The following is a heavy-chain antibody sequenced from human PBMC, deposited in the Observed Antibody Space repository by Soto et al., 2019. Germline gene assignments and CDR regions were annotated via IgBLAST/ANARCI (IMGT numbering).Heavy chain of an antibody. J-gene: IGHJ4*02. CDR1: GGSISSSSRSYY. CDR3: ARHERLVSSFDY. CDR2: IHYSGST. V-gene: IGHV4-39*01. D-gene: IGHD6-13*01. Sequence: PSETLSLTCTVSGGSISSSSRSYYWGWIRQPPGKGLEWIGSIHYSGSTYYNPSLKSRVILSVDTSKNQFSLNLGSVTAADTSVYYCARHERLVSSFDYWGQGTLVTVSS.